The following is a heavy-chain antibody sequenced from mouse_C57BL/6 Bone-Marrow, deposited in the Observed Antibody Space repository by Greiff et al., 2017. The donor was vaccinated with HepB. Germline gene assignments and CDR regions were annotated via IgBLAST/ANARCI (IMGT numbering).Heavy chain of an antibody. CDR2: IRNKANGYTT. J-gene: IGHJ1*03. V-gene: IGHV7-3*01. CDR3: ARYGDYGISYAIYWYFDV. D-gene: IGHD1-1*01. Sequence: EVMLVESGGGLVQPGGSLSLSCAASGFTFTDYYMSWVRQPPGKALEWLGFIRNKANGYTTEYSASVKGRFTISRDNSQSILYLQMNALRAEDSATYYCARYGDYGISYAIYWYFDVWGTGTTVTVSS. CDR1: GFTFTDYY.